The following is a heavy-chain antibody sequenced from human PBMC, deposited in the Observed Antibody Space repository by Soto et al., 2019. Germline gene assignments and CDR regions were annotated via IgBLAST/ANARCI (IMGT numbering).Heavy chain of an antibody. J-gene: IGHJ4*02. Sequence: GGSLRLSCAASGFTFSSYAMHWVRQAPGKGLEWVAVISYDGSNKYYADSVKGRFTISRDNSKNTLYLQMNSLRAEDTAVYYCARELAKRELLPDYWGQGTLVTVSS. D-gene: IGHD1-26*01. CDR1: GFTFSSYA. CDR2: ISYDGSNK. CDR3: ARELAKRELLPDY. V-gene: IGHV3-30-3*01.